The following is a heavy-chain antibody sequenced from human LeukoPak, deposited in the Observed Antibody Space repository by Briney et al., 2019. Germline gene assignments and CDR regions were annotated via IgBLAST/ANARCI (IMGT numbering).Heavy chain of an antibody. D-gene: IGHD1-1*01. CDR1: GFDFDDYA. V-gene: IGHV3-9*01. J-gene: IGHJ4*02. Sequence: PGGSLRLSCAASGFDFDDYAMQWVRQAPGKGLEWVSGISWNSNTKGYADSVKGRFTISRDNAKHSLYLQMDSLRPEDTALYYCAKDIVGSAMTGIDYRGQGTLVTVSS. CDR3: AKDIVGSAMTGIDY. CDR2: ISWNSNTK.